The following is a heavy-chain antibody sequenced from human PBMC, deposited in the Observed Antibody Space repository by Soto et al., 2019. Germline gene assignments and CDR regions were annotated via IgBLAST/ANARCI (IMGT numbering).Heavy chain of an antibody. V-gene: IGHV1-3*01. CDR1: GYTFTSYA. J-gene: IGHJ3*02. CDR3: ARVLYLPGIIGRYTPHSAFDI. CDR2: INAGNGNT. Sequence: ASVNVSCKASGYTFTSYAMHWVRQAPGQRLEWMGWINAGNGNTKYSQKFQGRVTITRDTSASTAYMELSSLRSEDTAVYYCARVLYLPGIIGRYTPHSAFDIPCKGIMGT. D-gene: IGHD6-19*01.